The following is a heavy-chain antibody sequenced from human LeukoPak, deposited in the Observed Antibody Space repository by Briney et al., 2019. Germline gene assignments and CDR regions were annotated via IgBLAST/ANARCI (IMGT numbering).Heavy chain of an antibody. CDR3: ARGNKRYCSGGSCYGY. V-gene: IGHV1-8*01. CDR2: MNPNSGNT. J-gene: IGHJ4*02. CDR1: GYTFTSYD. Sequence: ASVKVSCKASGYTFTSYDINWVRQATGQGLEWMGWMNPNSGNTGYAQKFQGRVTMTRNTSISTAYMELSSLRSEDTAVYYCARGNKRYCSGGSCYGYWGQGTLVTVSS. D-gene: IGHD2-15*01.